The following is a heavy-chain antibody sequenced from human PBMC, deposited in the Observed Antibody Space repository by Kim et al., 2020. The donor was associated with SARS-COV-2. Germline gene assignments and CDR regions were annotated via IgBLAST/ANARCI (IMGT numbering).Heavy chain of an antibody. Sequence: SETLSLTCAVYGGSFRGYYWSWIRQPPGKGLEWIGEINHSGRTNYNPYLKSRVTISVDTSKNQFSLKLSSVTAAAAAVYYCARGWQHLVYAFDMWGQGTMVTVSS. J-gene: IGHJ3*02. V-gene: IGHV4-34*01. CDR2: INHSGRT. CDR3: ARGWQHLVYAFDM. CDR1: GGSFRGYY. D-gene: IGHD6-13*01.